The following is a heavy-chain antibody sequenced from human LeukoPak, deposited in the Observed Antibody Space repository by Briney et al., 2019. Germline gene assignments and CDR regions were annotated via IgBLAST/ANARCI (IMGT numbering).Heavy chain of an antibody. Sequence: SETLSLTCTVSGDSIITYYWSWIRQPAGEGLEWIGRIYSTGSTNYNPSLKSRVTMSVDTSKNQFSLKLSSVTAADTAVYYCARDAGNYRSGGLDYWGQGTLVTVSS. V-gene: IGHV4-4*07. D-gene: IGHD3-10*01. CDR3: ARDAGNYRSGGLDY. CDR2: IYSTGST. CDR1: GDSIITYY. J-gene: IGHJ4*02.